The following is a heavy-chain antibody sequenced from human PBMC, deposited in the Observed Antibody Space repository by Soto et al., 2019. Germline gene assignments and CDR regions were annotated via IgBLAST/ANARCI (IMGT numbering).Heavy chain of an antibody. Sequence: ASVKVSCKASGYTFTSYAMHWVRQAPGQRLEWMGWINAGNGNTKYSQKFQGRVTITRDTSASTAYMELSSLRSEDTAVYYCARDHLPIFGVVIIGGFDPWGQGTLVTVSS. V-gene: IGHV1-3*01. D-gene: IGHD3-3*01. CDR1: GYTFTSYA. CDR2: INAGNGNT. J-gene: IGHJ5*02. CDR3: ARDHLPIFGVVIIGGFDP.